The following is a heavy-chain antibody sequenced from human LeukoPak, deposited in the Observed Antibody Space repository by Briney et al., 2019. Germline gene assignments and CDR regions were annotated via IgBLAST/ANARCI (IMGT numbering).Heavy chain of an antibody. CDR2: FDPEDGET. CDR1: GYTLTELS. D-gene: IGHD1-7*01. V-gene: IGHV1-24*01. CDR3: ATDGTTFPD. J-gene: IGHJ4*02. Sequence: ASVKVSCKVSGYTLTELSMHWVRQAPGKGLEWMGGFDPEDGETIYAQKFQGRVTMIEDTSTDTAYMELSSLRSEDTAVYYCATDGTTFPDWGQGTLVTVSS.